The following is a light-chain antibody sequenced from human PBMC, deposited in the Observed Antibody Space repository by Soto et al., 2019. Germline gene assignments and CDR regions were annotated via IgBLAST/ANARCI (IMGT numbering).Light chain of an antibody. V-gene: IGLV2-8*01. CDR1: SSDVGGYDF. CDR2: EVT. J-gene: IGLJ1*01. CDR3: SSDAGNYNYV. Sequence: QSALTQPASVSGSPGQSITISCTGTSSDVGGYDFVSWYQHHPGKVPKLIIYEVTKRPAGVPDRFSGSKSGNTASLTVSGLQAEDEADYFCSSDAGNYNYVFGTGTKVTVL.